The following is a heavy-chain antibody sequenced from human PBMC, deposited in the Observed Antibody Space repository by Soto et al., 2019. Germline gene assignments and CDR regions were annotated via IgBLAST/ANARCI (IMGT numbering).Heavy chain of an antibody. CDR3: ARGERFLGFDY. D-gene: IGHD1-26*01. J-gene: IGHJ4*02. CDR1: GGTFISYS. V-gene: IGHV1-69*13. CDR2: IIPIFGTA. Sequence: SVKVSCKASGGTFISYSMSWVRQAPGQGLEWMGGIIPIFGTANYAQKFQGRVTITADESTSTAYMELSSLRSEDTAVYYCARGERFLGFDYWGQGTLVTVSS.